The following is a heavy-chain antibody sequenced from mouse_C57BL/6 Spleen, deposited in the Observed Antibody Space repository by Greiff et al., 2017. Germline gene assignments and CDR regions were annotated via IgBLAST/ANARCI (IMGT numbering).Heavy chain of an antibody. CDR3: ARSQTGVDY. CDR2: IDPSDSYT. Sequence: QVQLKQPGAELVMPGASVKLSCKASGYTFTSYWMHWVKQRPGQGLEWIGEIDPSDSYTNYNQKFKGKSTLTVDKSSSTAYMQLSSLTSEDSAVYYCARSQTGVDYWGQGTTLTVSS. J-gene: IGHJ2*01. V-gene: IGHV1-69*01. CDR1: GYTFTSYW. D-gene: IGHD4-1*01.